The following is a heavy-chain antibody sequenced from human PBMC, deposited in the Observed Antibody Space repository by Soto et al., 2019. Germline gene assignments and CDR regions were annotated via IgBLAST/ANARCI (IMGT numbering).Heavy chain of an antibody. J-gene: IGHJ4*02. CDR2: IIPIFGTA. V-gene: IGHV1-69*13. D-gene: IGHD1-7*01. Sequence: AASVKVSCKASGGTFSSYAISWVRQAPGQGLEWMGGIIPIFGTANYAQKFQGRVTITADESTSTAYMELSSLRSEDTAVYYCARAWNYVFPPDYWGQGTLVTVSS. CDR3: ARAWNYVFPPDY. CDR1: GGTFSSYA.